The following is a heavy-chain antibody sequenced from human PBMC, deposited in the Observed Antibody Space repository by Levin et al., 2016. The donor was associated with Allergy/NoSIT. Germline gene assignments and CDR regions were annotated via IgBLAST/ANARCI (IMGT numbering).Heavy chain of an antibody. J-gene: IGHJ4*02. D-gene: IGHD3-10*01. V-gene: IGHV1-2*02. CDR1: GYTFTGYY. CDR2: INPNSGGT. CDR3: ARVITMVRGGAFDY. Sequence: ASVKVSCKASGYTFTGYYMHWVRQAPGQGLEWMGWINPNSGGTNYAQKFQGRVTMTRDTSISTAYMELSRLRSDDTAVYYCARVITMVRGGAFDYWGQGTLVTVSS.